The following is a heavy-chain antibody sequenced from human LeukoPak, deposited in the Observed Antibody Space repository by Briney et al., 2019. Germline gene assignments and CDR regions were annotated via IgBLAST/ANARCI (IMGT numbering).Heavy chain of an antibody. J-gene: IGHJ3*02. CDR1: NGSTISFY. CDR2: IYYSGST. CDR3: ARELTFAFDI. Sequence: SETLSLSSGVSNGSTISFYWTRIRQPPGKGLEWIGYIYYSGSTNYNPSLKSRVTISVDTSKNQFSLKLSSVTAADTAVYYCARELTFAFDIWGQGTMVTVSS. V-gene: IGHV4-59*01.